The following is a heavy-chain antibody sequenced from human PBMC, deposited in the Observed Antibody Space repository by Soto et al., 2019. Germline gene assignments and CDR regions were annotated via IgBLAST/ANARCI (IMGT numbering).Heavy chain of an antibody. Sequence: QVQLQQWGAGPLRPLETLSLTCGVSGGSFSGYYWAWIRQSPGKGLEWIGEINDRGSINYNPSLKSRVSISVDTSKNHCSLNRRSVTAADTAVYYCARESHDILTGPPWVWYFDLWGRGTLVTVSS. CDR2: INDRGSI. V-gene: IGHV4-34*01. CDR3: ARESHDILTGPPWVWYFDL. D-gene: IGHD3-9*01. CDR1: GGSFSGYY. J-gene: IGHJ2*01.